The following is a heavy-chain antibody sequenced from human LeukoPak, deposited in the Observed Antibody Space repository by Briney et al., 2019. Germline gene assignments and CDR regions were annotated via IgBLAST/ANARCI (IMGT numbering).Heavy chain of an antibody. Sequence: PGGSLRLSCAASGFTFSSYGMHWVRQAPGKGLEWVAFIRYDGSNKYYADSVKGRFTISRDNSKNTLYLQMNSLRAEDTAVYYCAKEYCSSTSCYSGYFDYWGQGTLVTVSS. CDR1: GFTFSSYG. CDR2: IRYDGSNK. CDR3: AKEYCSSTSCYSGYFDY. V-gene: IGHV3-30*02. J-gene: IGHJ4*02. D-gene: IGHD2-2*02.